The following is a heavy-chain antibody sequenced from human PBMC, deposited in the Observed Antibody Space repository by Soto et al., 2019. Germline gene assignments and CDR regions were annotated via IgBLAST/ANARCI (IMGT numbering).Heavy chain of an antibody. J-gene: IGHJ4*02. V-gene: IGHV1-46*01. CDR2: INPSGGST. Sequence: ASVKVSCKASGCTFTSYYMHWVRQAPGQGLEWMGIINPSGGSTSYAQKFQGRVTMTRDTSTSTVYMELSSLRSEDTAVYYCLLWFGELLDYWGQGTLVTVSS. D-gene: IGHD3-10*01. CDR1: GCTFTSYY. CDR3: LLWFGELLDY.